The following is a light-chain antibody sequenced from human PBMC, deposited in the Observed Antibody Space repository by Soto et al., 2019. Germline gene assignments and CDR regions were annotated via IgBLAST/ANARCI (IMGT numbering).Light chain of an antibody. CDR3: QQYGSSPIT. CDR1: QSVSSY. Sequence: ENFLTQSPVTLSLSPGEGATLSCRASQSVSSYLAWYQQKPGQAPRLLIYGASSRATGIPDRFSGSGSGTDFTLTISRLEPEDFAVYYCQQYGSSPITFGQGTRLEIK. CDR2: GAS. J-gene: IGKJ5*01. V-gene: IGKV3-20*01.